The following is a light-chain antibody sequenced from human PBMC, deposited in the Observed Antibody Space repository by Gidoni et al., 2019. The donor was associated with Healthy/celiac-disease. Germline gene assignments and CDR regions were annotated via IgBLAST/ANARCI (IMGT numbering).Light chain of an antibody. CDR2: DAS. CDR3: QQRSNWPPLT. Sequence: EIVLTQSHATLSLSPGERATLSCRASQSVSSYLAWYQQKPGQAPRLLIYDASNRATGIPARFSGSGSGTDFTLTISSLEPEDFAVYYCQQRSNWPPLTFXGXTKVEIK. V-gene: IGKV3-11*01. J-gene: IGKJ4*01. CDR1: QSVSSY.